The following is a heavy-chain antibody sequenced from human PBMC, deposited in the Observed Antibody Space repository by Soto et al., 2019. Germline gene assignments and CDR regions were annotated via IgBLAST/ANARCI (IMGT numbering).Heavy chain of an antibody. CDR3: ARVSGYYYDSSGYYPWYYYGMDV. D-gene: IGHD3-22*01. Sequence: GGSLRLSCAASGFTFSSYWMHWVRQAPGKGLVWVSRINSDGSSTSYADSVKGRFTISRDNAKNTLYLQMNSLRAEDTAVYYCARVSGYYYDSSGYYPWYYYGMDVWGQGTTVTVS. CDR2: INSDGSST. V-gene: IGHV3-74*01. J-gene: IGHJ6*02. CDR1: GFTFSSYW.